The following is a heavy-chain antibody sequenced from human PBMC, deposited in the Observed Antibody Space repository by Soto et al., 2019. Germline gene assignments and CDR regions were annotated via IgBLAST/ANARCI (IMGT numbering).Heavy chain of an antibody. CDR2: IYYSGST. CDR3: ARQVGAALFGPWDY. Sequence: QLQLQESGPGLVKPSETLSLTCTVSGGSISSSSYYWGWIHQPPGKGLEWIGSIYYSGSTYYNPSLKSRVTISVDTSKNQFSLKLSSVTAADTAVYYCARQVGAALFGPWDYWGQGTLVTVSS. V-gene: IGHV4-39*01. J-gene: IGHJ4*02. CDR1: GGSISSSSYY. D-gene: IGHD1-26*01.